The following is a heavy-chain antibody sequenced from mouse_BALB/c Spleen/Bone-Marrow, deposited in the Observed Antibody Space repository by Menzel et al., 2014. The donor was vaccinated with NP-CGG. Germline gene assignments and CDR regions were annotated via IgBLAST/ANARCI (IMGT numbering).Heavy chain of an antibody. D-gene: IGHD1-1*01. J-gene: IGHJ3*01. CDR2: IYPGDDDT. CDR3: AGSTPLAY. Sequence: QVQLKDSGAELVRPGSPVKISCKASGYAFSRSWMNWVKQRPGQGLEWIGQIYPGDDDTNYSGKFKGRATLTADKSSGTAYMQRSSLTSEDSAVYFCAGSTPLAYWGQGTLVTVSA. V-gene: IGHV1-80*01. CDR1: GYAFSRSW.